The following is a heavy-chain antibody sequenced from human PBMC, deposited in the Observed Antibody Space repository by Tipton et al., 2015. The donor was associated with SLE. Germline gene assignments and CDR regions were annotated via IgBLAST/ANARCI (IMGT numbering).Heavy chain of an antibody. CDR3: ARALAFDI. V-gene: IGHV4-38-2*01. Sequence: TLSLTCAVSGYSISSGYYWGWIRQPPGKGLEWIGSIYHSGSTYYNPSLESRVTISVDTSKNQFSLKLSSVTAADTAVYYCARALAFDIWGQGTMVTVSS. CDR1: GYSISSGYY. J-gene: IGHJ3*02. CDR2: IYHSGST.